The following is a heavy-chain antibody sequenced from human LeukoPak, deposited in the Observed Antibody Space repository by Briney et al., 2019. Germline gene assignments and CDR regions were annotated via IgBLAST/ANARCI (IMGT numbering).Heavy chain of an antibody. CDR3: ARDDGYNFWYFDY. Sequence: PSQTLSLTCAVSGGSITSGSYYWTWIRQPAGKGLEWIGRIYTSGSTNYNPYLKSRVTISVDTSKNQFSLKLSSVTAADTAVYYCARDDGYNFWYFDYWGQGTLVTVSS. CDR2: IYTSGST. J-gene: IGHJ4*02. D-gene: IGHD5-24*01. V-gene: IGHV4-61*02. CDR1: GGSITSGSYY.